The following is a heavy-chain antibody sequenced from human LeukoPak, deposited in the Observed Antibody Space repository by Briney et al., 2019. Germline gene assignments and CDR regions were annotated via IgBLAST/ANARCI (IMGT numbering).Heavy chain of an antibody. Sequence: AASVKVSCKASGGTFSSYAISWVRQAPGQGLEWMGGIIPIFGTANYAQKFQGRVTITTDESTSTAYMELSSLRSEDTAVYYCAREMDSSSSYGYWGQGTLVTVSS. CDR2: IIPIFGTA. D-gene: IGHD6-6*01. J-gene: IGHJ4*02. V-gene: IGHV1-69*05. CDR3: AREMDSSSSYGY. CDR1: GGTFSSYA.